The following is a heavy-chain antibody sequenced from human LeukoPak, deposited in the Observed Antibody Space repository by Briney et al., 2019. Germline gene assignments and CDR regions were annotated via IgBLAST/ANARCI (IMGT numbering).Heavy chain of an antibody. CDR1: GFSFSSYW. CDR2: IKQDGSEK. V-gene: IGHV3-7*03. J-gene: IGHJ4*02. Sequence: PGGSLRLSCAAPGFSFSSYWMSWVRQAPGKGLEWVANIKQDGSEKYYVDSVKGRFTISRDNAKNSLYLQMNSLRAEDTAVYYCAVGYSSTWYHFEYWGQGTLVTVSS. D-gene: IGHD6-13*01. CDR3: AVGYSSTWYHFEY.